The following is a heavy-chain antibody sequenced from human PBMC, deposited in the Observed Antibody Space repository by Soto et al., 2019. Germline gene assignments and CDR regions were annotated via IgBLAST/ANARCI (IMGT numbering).Heavy chain of an antibody. CDR3: ARVAQLWTHYYYYYGMDV. J-gene: IGHJ6*02. D-gene: IGHD5-18*01. V-gene: IGHV3-30-3*01. CDR2: ISYDGSNK. Sequence: ESGGGVVQPGRSLRLSCAASGFTFSSYAMHWVRQAPGKGLEWVAVISYDGSNKYYADSVKGRFTISRDNSKNTLYLQMNSLRAEDTAVYYCARVAQLWTHYYYYYGMDVWGQGTTVTVSS. CDR1: GFTFSSYA.